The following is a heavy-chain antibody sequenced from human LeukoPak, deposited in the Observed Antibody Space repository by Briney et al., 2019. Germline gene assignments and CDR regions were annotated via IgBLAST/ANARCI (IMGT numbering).Heavy chain of an antibody. D-gene: IGHD5-24*01. J-gene: IGHJ4*02. CDR1: GFTFDDYA. CDR3: ATQRWPQSSFDY. CDR2: ISWNSGSI. V-gene: IGHV3-9*01. Sequence: GGSLRLSCAASGFTFDDYAMHWVRQAPGKGLEWVSGISWNSGSIGYADSVKGRFTISRDNAKNSLYLQMNSLRAEDTAVYYCATQRWPQSSFDYWGQGTLVTVSS.